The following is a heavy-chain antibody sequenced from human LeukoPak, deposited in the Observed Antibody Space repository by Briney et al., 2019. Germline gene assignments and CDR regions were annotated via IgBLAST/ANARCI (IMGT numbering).Heavy chain of an antibody. CDR2: ISGSGGST. CDR1: GFTFSSYA. V-gene: IGHV3-23*01. Sequence: PGGSLRLSCAASGFTFSSYAMSWVRQAPGTGLEWVSAISGSGGSTCYADSVKGRFTISRDNSKNTLYLQMNSLRAEDTAVYYCAKDVGDGYNWWGQGTLVTVSS. D-gene: IGHD5-24*01. CDR3: AKDVGDGYNW. J-gene: IGHJ4*02.